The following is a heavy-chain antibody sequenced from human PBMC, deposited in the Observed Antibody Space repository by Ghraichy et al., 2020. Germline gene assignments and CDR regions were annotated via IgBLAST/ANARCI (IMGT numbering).Heavy chain of an antibody. CDR2: ISGSGGST. V-gene: IGHV3-23*01. D-gene: IGHD3-22*01. Sequence: LSLTCAASGFTFSSYAMSWVRQAPGKGLEWVSAISGSGGSTYYADSVKGRFTISRDNSKNTLYLQMNSLRAEDTAVYYCAKGSSGYLYYMDVWGKGTTVTVSS. J-gene: IGHJ6*03. CDR3: AKGSSGYLYYMDV. CDR1: GFTFSSYA.